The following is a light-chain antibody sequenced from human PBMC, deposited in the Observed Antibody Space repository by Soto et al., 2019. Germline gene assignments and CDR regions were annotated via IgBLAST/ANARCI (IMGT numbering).Light chain of an antibody. CDR2: HAS. V-gene: IGKV3-11*01. J-gene: IGKJ1*01. CDR3: QQRSNWPSWT. Sequence: EIVLTQSPATLSLSPGERATLSRRASQSVSSYLAWYQQKPGQAPRLLISHASNRPPGILARFSGSGSGTYFTLTITTLEPEDFAVYYCQQRSNWPSWTFGQRTKV. CDR1: QSVSSY.